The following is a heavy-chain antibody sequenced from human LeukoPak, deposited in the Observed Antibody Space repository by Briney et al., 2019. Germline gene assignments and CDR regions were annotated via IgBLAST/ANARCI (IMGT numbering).Heavy chain of an antibody. V-gene: IGHV3-48*03. Sequence: GGCLRLSCAASGFTFSSYEMNWVRPAPGKGLEWVSYISTTGKTTYYADSVQGRFTISRDNAKNSVYLQMNSLRAEDTAVYYCASKPRDGYNYGRFDFWGQGTLVTVSS. J-gene: IGHJ4*02. CDR1: GFTFSSYE. D-gene: IGHD5-24*01. CDR2: ISTTGKTT. CDR3: ASKPRDGYNYGRFDF.